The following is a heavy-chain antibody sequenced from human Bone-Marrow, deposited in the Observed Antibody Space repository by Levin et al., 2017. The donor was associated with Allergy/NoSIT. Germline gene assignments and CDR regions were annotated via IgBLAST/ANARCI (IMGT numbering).Heavy chain of an antibody. CDR2: ISPTGAST. CDR1: GFTFSLHA. Sequence: GGSLRLSCAASGFTFSLHAMSWVRQAPGKGLEWVSSISPTGASTYYADSVKGRFTISRDSSKTTLYLQMNSLRAEDTAVYYCAKDPRFCSSPNCSYDMDVWGQGTTVTVPS. CDR3: AKDPRFCSSPNCSYDMDV. V-gene: IGHV3-23*01. D-gene: IGHD3-3*01. J-gene: IGHJ6*02.